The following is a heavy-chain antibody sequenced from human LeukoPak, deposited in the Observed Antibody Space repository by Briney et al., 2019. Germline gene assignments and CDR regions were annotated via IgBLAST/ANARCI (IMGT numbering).Heavy chain of an antibody. Sequence: TGGSLRPSCAASGFTFSNYWMIWVRQASGKGLEWVGNIKQDGSVNRYADSVRGRFTISRDNAQTSLYLQMNSLRAEDTAVYYCARASNPWLQLTWGQGTLVTVSS. V-gene: IGHV3-7*05. CDR2: IKQDGSVN. D-gene: IGHD5-24*01. J-gene: IGHJ5*02. CDR1: GFTFSNYW. CDR3: ARASNPWLQLT.